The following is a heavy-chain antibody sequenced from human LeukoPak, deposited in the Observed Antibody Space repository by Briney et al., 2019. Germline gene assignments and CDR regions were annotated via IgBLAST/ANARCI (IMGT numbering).Heavy chain of an antibody. Sequence: GGSLRLSCAASGFTFSNYAMHRVRQAPGKGLEWVAFIRYDGSNKYYADSVKGRFTISRDNSKNTLYLQMNNLRTEDTAVYSCAKDWSYRGWAYYFDFWGQGTLVTVSS. J-gene: IGHJ4*02. CDR3: AKDWSYRGWAYYFDF. CDR2: IRYDGSNK. D-gene: IGHD6-19*01. V-gene: IGHV3-30*02. CDR1: GFTFSNYA.